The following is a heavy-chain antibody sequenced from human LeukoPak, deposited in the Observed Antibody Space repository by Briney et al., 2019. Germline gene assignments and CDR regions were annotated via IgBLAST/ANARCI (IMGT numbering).Heavy chain of an antibody. D-gene: IGHD6-19*01. CDR3: ARHSGFCRDP. Sequence: SGTLSLTCGVSGGSISSGSWWSWVRQPPGKGLEWIGQIYHSGDANYNPSFESRVTISVDKSKNQLSLKLSSVTAADTAVYYCARHSGFCRDPWGQGTLVTVSS. CDR2: IYHSGDA. CDR1: GGSISSGSW. J-gene: IGHJ5*02. V-gene: IGHV4/OR15-8*02.